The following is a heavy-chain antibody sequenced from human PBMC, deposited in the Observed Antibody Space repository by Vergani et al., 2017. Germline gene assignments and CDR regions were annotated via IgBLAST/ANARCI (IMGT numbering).Heavy chain of an antibody. CDR3: ATPQTVTTGGMEV. CDR1: GYTFTDHS. J-gene: IGHJ6*02. V-gene: IGHV1-69-2*01. Sequence: EVQLVRSGAEVKKPGATMKISCKVSGYTFTDHSMHWVKQAPGKGLEWMGLVDPEDGETIYAEKFKGRVTIAADTSTDTAHLELSSLRSEDTAVYYCATPQTVTTGGMEVGGQGTTVIVSS. D-gene: IGHD4-17*01. CDR2: VDPEDGET.